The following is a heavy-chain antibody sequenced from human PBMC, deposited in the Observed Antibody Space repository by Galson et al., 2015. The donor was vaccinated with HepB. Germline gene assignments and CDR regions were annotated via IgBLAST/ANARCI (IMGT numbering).Heavy chain of an antibody. CDR2: ISGSGST. CDR3: VNGQWLDWFDP. Sequence: SLRLSCAASGFTFSRSPMSWIRQTPKKGLEWVSGISGSGSTYYSDSAKGRFTIARDNSRNTLFLQMYSLRAEDTAAYYCVNGQWLDWFDPWGQGTQVTVSS. CDR1: GFTFSRSP. D-gene: IGHD6-19*01. J-gene: IGHJ5*02. V-gene: IGHV3-23*01.